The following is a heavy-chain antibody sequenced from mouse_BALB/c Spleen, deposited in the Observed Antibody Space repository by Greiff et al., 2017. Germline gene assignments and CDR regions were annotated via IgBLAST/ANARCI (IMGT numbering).Heavy chain of an antibody. J-gene: IGHJ1*01. Sequence: EVQLQQSGPGLVKPSQSLSLTCSVTGYSITSGYYWNWIRQFPGNKLEWMGYISYDGSNNYNPSLKNRISITRDTSKNQFFLKLNSVTTEDTATYYCARDGIYYGSSYWYFDVWGAGTTVTGSS. V-gene: IGHV3-6*02. D-gene: IGHD1-1*01. CDR1: GYSITSGYY. CDR2: ISYDGSN. CDR3: ARDGIYYGSSYWYFDV.